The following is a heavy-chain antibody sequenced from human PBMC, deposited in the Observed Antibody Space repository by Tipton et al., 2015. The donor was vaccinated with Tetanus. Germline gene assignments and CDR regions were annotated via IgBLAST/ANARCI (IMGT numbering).Heavy chain of an antibody. V-gene: IGHV1-2*02. J-gene: IGHJ3*01. CDR2: VNPKNGVT. D-gene: IGHD6-19*01. CDR3: AFGLAVAGSDALDF. CDR1: GYTFTGYH. Sequence: QLVQSGPEVKKPGASVKVSCKASGYTFTGYHLHWVRQAPGQGLEWMGWVNPKNGVTDSAQKFQGRVALTRDTSINTAYMELSRLGSDDTAVYDCAFGLAVAGSDALDFWGQGTMVTVSS.